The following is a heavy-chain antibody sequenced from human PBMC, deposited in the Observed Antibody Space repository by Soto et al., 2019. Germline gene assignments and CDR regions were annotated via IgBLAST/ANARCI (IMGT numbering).Heavy chain of an antibody. CDR3: ARVFPSYCGGDCAYFDS. CDR1: GGSVTSYY. V-gene: IGHV4-59*02. CDR2: IFYSGST. J-gene: IGHJ4*02. D-gene: IGHD2-21*02. Sequence: QVQLQESGPGLVRPSETLSLTCTASGGSVTSYYWSWIRQTPGKGPEWIGYIFYSGSTNSNPSLKSRASMSVDMSKNQFSLRLSSLTAADTAVYYCARVFPSYCGGDCAYFDSWGQGILVTVSS.